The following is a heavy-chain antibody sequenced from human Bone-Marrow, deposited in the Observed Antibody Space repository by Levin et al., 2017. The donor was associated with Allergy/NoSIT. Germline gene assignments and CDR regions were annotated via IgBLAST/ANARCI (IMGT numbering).Heavy chain of an antibody. D-gene: IGHD2-8*01. CDR3: AKLMVYAPSYFYYGMDV. Sequence: PGGSLRLSCKASGGTFSSYAINWVRQAPGQGLEWMGGIIPIFGTANYAQKFQGRVTITADESTSTAYMELSSLRSEDTAMYYGAKLMVYAPSYFYYGMDVWGQGTTVTVSS. J-gene: IGHJ6*02. V-gene: IGHV1-69*01. CDR1: GGTFSSYA. CDR2: IIPIFGTA.